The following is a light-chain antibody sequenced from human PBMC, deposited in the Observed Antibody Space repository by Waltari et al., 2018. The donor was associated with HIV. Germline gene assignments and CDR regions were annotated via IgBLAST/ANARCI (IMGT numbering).Light chain of an antibody. V-gene: IGLV2-23*01. CDR1: SSDVGNYNL. Sequence: QSALTQPASVSGSPGQSITISCPGTSSDVGNYNLVSWYQQHPGKAPKLMIYEGIKRPAGVSNRISGSKSGNTASRTISGLQAEDEADYYCCSYGGSSNWVFGGGTKLTVL. J-gene: IGLJ3*02. CDR3: CSYGGSSNWV. CDR2: EGI.